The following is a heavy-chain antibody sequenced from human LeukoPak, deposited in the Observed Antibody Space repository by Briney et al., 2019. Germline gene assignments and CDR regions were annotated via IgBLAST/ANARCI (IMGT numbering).Heavy chain of an antibody. J-gene: IGHJ5*01. D-gene: IGHD2-8*01. V-gene: IGHV4-59*08. Sequence: SETLSLTCSVSGDSISNFYWNWTRQPPGKRLEWIGNIHYSGSSNYNPSLQSRVTMSIDTSRNQLFLKLTSVTAADTAVYYCALAPNSNWFDFWGQGTLVAVSS. CDR3: ALAPNSNWFDF. CDR1: GDSISNFY. CDR2: IHYSGSS.